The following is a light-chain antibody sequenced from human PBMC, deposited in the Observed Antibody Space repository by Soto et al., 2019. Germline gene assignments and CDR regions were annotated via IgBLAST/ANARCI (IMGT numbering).Light chain of an antibody. Sequence: DIQMTQFPSTLSASLGDRVTITCRASQSISNRLAWFQQKSGEAPNLLIHKASSLESGVPSRFSGSGSGTEFTLTISSLQPDDFATYYCQQYNTYSWTFGQGTKV. CDR2: KAS. CDR1: QSISNR. V-gene: IGKV1-5*03. J-gene: IGKJ1*01. CDR3: QQYNTYSWT.